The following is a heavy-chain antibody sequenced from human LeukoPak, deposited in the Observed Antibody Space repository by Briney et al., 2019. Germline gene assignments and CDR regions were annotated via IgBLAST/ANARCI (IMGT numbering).Heavy chain of an antibody. CDR2: ISNDGGGT. D-gene: IGHD3-9*01. Sequence: GGSLRLSCAASGFNFNNYGLVWVRQAPGKGLEWVSAISNDGGGTTYADFVKGRFSVSRDNSKNTLFLQMNSLGVEDTAVYYCARDRHYDILSGFHNYYGMDVWGQGTTVTVSS. CDR1: GFNFNNYG. V-gene: IGHV3-23*01. J-gene: IGHJ6*02. CDR3: ARDRHYDILSGFHNYYGMDV.